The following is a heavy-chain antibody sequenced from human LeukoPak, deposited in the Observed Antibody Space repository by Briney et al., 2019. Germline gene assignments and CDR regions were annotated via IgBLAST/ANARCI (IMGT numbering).Heavy chain of an antibody. CDR1: GFTFSSYG. Sequence: GGSLRLSCAASGFTFSSYGMSWVRQAPGKGLEWVSAISGSAVSTYYADSVKGRFTNSRDNSKNTLYLQMNSLRVEDTAVYYCAKAVPKAVVTPSFDYWGQGTLVTVSS. J-gene: IGHJ4*02. CDR2: ISGSAVST. CDR3: AKAVPKAVVTPSFDY. V-gene: IGHV3-23*01. D-gene: IGHD4-23*01.